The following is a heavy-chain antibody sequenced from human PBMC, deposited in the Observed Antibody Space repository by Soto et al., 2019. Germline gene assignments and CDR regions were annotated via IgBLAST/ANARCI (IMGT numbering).Heavy chain of an antibody. J-gene: IGHJ4*02. D-gene: IGHD3-10*01. V-gene: IGHV2-5*02. Sequence: QITLKESGPTLVKPTQTLTLTCTFSGFSLTTDGVGVGWVRQPPGEALEWLALIYWDDDERYSPSLKTRLTLTKDPSKNRVVLIMTNMDPVDTATYYCAHSRNLITQDAQVGDFDYWGQGTLVTVSS. CDR2: IYWDDDE. CDR1: GFSLTTDGVG. CDR3: AHSRNLITQDAQVGDFDY.